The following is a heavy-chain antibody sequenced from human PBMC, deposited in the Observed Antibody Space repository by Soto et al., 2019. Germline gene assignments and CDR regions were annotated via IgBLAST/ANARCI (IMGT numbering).Heavy chain of an antibody. V-gene: IGHV1-46*03. CDR2: INPSGGST. CDR1: GYTFTSYY. CDR3: ARGIAYCGGDCYSSRPAYYGMDV. D-gene: IGHD2-21*02. Sequence: ASVKVSCKASGYTFTSYYMHWVRQAPGQGLEWMGIINPSGGSTSYAQKFQGRVTMTRDTSTSTVYMELSSLRSEDTAVYYCARGIAYCGGDCYSSRPAYYGMDVWGKGTTVTVSS. J-gene: IGHJ6*04.